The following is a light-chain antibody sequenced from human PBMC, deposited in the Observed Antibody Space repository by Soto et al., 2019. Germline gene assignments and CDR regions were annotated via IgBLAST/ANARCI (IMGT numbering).Light chain of an antibody. J-gene: IGKJ1*01. CDR1: QGIGNA. V-gene: IGKV1-13*02. Sequence: RVTISCRASQGIGNALGWYQQKPGKPPKVLIYGASNLQSGVPPRFSGSGSGTDFTLTISRLQTEDFATYYCQQYNSYPWTFGQGTKVDIK. CDR2: GAS. CDR3: QQYNSYPWT.